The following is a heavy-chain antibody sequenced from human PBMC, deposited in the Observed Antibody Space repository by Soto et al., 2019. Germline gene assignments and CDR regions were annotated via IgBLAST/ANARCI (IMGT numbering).Heavy chain of an antibody. J-gene: IGHJ5*02. D-gene: IGHD2-15*01. Sequence: EVQLVESGGGLVKPGGSLRLSCAASGFTFSNAWMNWVRQAPGKGLEWVGRIKSKTDGGTTDYAAPVKGRFIISKDDSRTMQQGHTNCLYSDGRPASYSAKFVLHGPRDTWGQGMMVIVPS. CDR1: GFTFSNAW. CDR3: AKFVLHGPRDT. V-gene: IGHV3-15*07. CDR2: IKSKTDGGTT.